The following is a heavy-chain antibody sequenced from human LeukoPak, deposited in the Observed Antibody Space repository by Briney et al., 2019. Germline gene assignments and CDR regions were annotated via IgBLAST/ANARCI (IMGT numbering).Heavy chain of an antibody. D-gene: IGHD2-15*01. CDR3: AKYLQPSGAPYALDF. V-gene: IGHV3-23*01. CDR2: IASSGNI. CDR1: GFSVSTYA. Sequence: PGGSLRLSCSASGFSVSTYAMGWVRQTPVRGLEWVASIASSGNIMYAESPKGRFTISRDSSTNTVFLQINSLRAEDTAVYHCAKYLQPSGAPYALDFWGRGTKVTVSS. J-gene: IGHJ3*01.